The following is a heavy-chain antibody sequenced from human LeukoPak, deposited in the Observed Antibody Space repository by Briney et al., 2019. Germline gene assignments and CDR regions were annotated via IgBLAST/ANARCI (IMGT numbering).Heavy chain of an antibody. CDR3: ARDDSGSYFSRAEYFQH. J-gene: IGHJ1*01. CDR1: GFTFSSYA. V-gene: IGHV3-23*01. Sequence: GGSLRLSCAASGFTFSSYAMSWVRQAPGKGLEWVSAISGSGGSTYYADSVKGRFTISRDNSKNTLYLQMNSLRAEDTAVYYCARDDSGSYFSRAEYFQHWGQGTLVTVSS. CDR2: ISGSGGST. D-gene: IGHD1-26*01.